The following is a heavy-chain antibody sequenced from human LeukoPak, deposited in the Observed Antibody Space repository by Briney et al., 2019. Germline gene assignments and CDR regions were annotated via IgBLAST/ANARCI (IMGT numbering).Heavy chain of an antibody. D-gene: IGHD3-10*01. J-gene: IGHJ6*03. V-gene: IGHV3-21*01. Sequence: GGSLRLSGAASGFTFSSFSMNWVRQAPGKGLEWVSSIRSSGSYIYYADSVKGRFTISRDNAKNSLYLQMNSLRAEDTAVYYCARGYFQVYYMDVWGKGTTVTVSS. CDR1: GFTFSSFS. CDR2: IRSSGSYI. CDR3: ARGYFQVYYMDV.